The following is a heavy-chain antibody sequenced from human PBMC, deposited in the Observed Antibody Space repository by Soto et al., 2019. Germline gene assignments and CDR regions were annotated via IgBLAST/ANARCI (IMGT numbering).Heavy chain of an antibody. CDR3: ARTNYGVTAYFDY. Sequence: SVKVSCKASGGTFSSYAISWVRQAPGQGLEWMGGIIPIFGTANYAQKFQGRDTITADESTSTAYMELSSLRSEDTAVYYCARTNYGVTAYFDYWGQGTLVTVSS. J-gene: IGHJ4*02. D-gene: IGHD4-17*01. CDR2: IIPIFGTA. V-gene: IGHV1-69*13. CDR1: GGTFSSYA.